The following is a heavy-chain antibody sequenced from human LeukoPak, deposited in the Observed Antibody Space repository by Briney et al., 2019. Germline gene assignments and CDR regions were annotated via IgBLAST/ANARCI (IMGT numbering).Heavy chain of an antibody. Sequence: GGSLRLSCAASGFIFSSYGIQWVRQAPGKGLEWVAVISYDGRNKFYADSVKGRFTISRDNSKNTVSLQMYSLRTEDTALYYCAKELTTVSFFDSWGQGTLVTVSS. CDR1: GFIFSSYG. V-gene: IGHV3-30*18. CDR2: ISYDGRNK. CDR3: AKELTTVSFFDS. D-gene: IGHD4-17*01. J-gene: IGHJ4*02.